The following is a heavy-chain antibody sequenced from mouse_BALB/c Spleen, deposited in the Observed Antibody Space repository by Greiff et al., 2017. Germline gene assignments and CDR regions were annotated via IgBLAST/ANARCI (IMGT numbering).Heavy chain of an antibody. D-gene: IGHD1-2*01. J-gene: IGHJ4*01. CDR2: INPYNDGT. CDR3: ARGGHYYGYEGSMDY. Sequence: EVQLQQSGPELVKPGASVKMSCKASGYTFTSYVMHWVKQKPGQGLEWIGYINPYNDGTKYNEKFKGKATLTSDKSSSTAYMELSSLTSEDSAVYYCARGGHYYGYEGSMDYWGQGTSVTVSS. V-gene: IGHV1-14*01. CDR1: GYTFTSYV.